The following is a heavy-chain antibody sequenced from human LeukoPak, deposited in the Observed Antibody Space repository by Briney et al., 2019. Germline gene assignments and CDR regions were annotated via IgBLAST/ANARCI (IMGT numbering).Heavy chain of an antibody. D-gene: IGHD3-22*01. CDR3: ARMDYDSIVGDAFDI. CDR1: GGSFSGYY. Sequence: SETLSLTCAVYGGSFSGYYWSWIRQPPGKGLEWIGEINHSGSTNYNPSLKSRVTISVDTSKNQFSLKLSSVTAADTAVYYCARMDYDSIVGDAFDIWGQGTMVTVSS. V-gene: IGHV4-34*01. CDR2: INHSGST. J-gene: IGHJ3*02.